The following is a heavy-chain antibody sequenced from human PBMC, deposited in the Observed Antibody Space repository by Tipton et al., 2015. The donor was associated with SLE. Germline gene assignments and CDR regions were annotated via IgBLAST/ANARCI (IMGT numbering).Heavy chain of an antibody. CDR3: ARASGGDFGVPYDGMDV. J-gene: IGHJ6*02. V-gene: IGHV1-69*06. Sequence: QLVQSGAEVKKPRSSVKVSCKASGGTFSSYAISWVRQAPGQGLEWMGGIIPIFGTANYAQKFQGRVTITADKSTSTAYMELSSLGSEDTAVYYCARASGGDFGVPYDGMDVWGQGTTVTVSS. D-gene: IGHD3-3*01. CDR2: IIPIFGTA. CDR1: GGTFSSYA.